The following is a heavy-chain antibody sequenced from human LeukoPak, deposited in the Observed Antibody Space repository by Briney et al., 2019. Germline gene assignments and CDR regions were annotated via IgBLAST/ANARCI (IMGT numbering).Heavy chain of an antibody. CDR2: VHYSGST. D-gene: IGHD3-10*01. J-gene: IGHJ4*02. CDR3: ARYGITIVRGGTYYFDS. V-gene: IGHV4-59*08. CDR1: GVSVSVYF. Sequence: PSETLSLTCTVSGVSVSVYFWSWIREPPGKRLEWIGYVHYSGSTNYNPSLNSRVTISVDTSQQQLSLTLRSVTAEDTAVYYCARYGITIVRGGTYYFDSWGQGPLVTVSS.